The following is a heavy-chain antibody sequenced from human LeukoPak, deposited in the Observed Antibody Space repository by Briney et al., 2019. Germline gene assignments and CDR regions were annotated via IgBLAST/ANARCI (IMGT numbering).Heavy chain of an antibody. CDR1: GGSISIYY. J-gene: IGHJ6*02. CDR3: ARDPGYSYGPPGYGLDV. V-gene: IGHV4-59*01. D-gene: IGHD5-18*01. Sequence: SETLSLTCTVSGGSISIYYWTWIRQPPGKGLEWIGYFFYSGSTKYNPSLKSRVTISVDTSKKQFSLKLSSVTAADTAVYYCARDPGYSYGPPGYGLDVWGQGTTVTVSS. CDR2: FFYSGST.